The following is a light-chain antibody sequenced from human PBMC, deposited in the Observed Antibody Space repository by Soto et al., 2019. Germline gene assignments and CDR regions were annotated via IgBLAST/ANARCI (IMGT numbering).Light chain of an antibody. J-gene: IGKJ1*01. CDR1: QTISSW. CDR2: KAS. CDR3: QYYNSYSEA. Sequence: DILMTQSPSTLSGSVGDRVTITCRASQTISSWLAWYQQKPGKAPKLLIYKASTLKSGVPSRFSGSGSGTEFTLTISSLQPDDFATYYCQYYNSYSEAFGQGTKVELK. V-gene: IGKV1-5*03.